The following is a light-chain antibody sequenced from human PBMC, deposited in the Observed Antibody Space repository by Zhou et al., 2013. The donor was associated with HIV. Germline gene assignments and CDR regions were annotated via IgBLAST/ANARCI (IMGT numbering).Light chain of an antibody. J-gene: IGKJ5*01. CDR1: QGISNY. V-gene: IGKV1-27*01. CDR2: AAF. CDR3: QNYNIAPRVT. Sequence: DIQMTQSPSSLSASVGDTVTITCRASQGISNYLAWYQQKPGKVPKLLIYAAFALQSGVPSRFSGSGSGTDFTLTISSLQPEDVATYYCQNYNIAPRVTFGQGTRLEIE.